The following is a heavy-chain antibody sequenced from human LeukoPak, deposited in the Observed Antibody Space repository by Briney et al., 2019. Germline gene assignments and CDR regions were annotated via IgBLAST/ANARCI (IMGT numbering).Heavy chain of an antibody. Sequence: PSETLSLTCAVYGGSFSGYYWSWIRQPPGKGLEWIGEINHSGSTNYNPSLKSRVTISVDTSKNQFSLELSSVTAADTAVYYCATPFRDGYWPAFDIWGQGTMVTVSS. CDR3: ATPFRDGYWPAFDI. D-gene: IGHD5-24*01. V-gene: IGHV4-34*01. J-gene: IGHJ3*02. CDR2: INHSGST. CDR1: GGSFSGYY.